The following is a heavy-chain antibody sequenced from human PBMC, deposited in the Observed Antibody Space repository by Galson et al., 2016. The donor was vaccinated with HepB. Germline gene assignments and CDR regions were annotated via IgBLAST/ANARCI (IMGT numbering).Heavy chain of an antibody. CDR3: AWGTRWGYFDH. CDR2: ISSDSSYI. D-gene: IGHD3-16*01. Sequence: SLRLSCAASGFTFSNYSMTWVRQAPEKGLEWVSSISSDSSYIFYADSVKGRFTISRDNFKNTLFLQMNSLKAEDTAVYFCAWGTRWGYFDHWGQGTLVTVSS. V-gene: IGHV3-21*04. J-gene: IGHJ4*02. CDR1: GFTFSNYS.